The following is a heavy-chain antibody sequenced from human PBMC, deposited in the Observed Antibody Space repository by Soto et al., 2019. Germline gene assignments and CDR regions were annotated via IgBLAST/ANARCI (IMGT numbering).Heavy chain of an antibody. CDR3: AKDRPYYYDSSGFRY. CDR1: GFTFSSYA. J-gene: IGHJ4*02. CDR2: ISGSGGST. D-gene: IGHD3-22*01. Sequence: GGSLRLSCAASGFTFSSYAMSWVRQSPGKGLEWVSAISGSGGSTYYADSVKGRFTIPRDNSKNTLYLQMNSLRAEDTAVYYCAKDRPYYYDSSGFRYWGQGTLVTVSS. V-gene: IGHV3-23*01.